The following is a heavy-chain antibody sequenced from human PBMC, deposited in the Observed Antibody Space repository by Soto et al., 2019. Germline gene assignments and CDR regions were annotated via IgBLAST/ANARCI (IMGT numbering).Heavy chain of an antibody. CDR3: AGEIPKYSYGEGTFDN. V-gene: IGHV4-59*01. J-gene: IGHJ4*02. Sequence: SETLSLTCTVSGGSISSYYWSWIRQPPGEGLEWIGYLYYSGSTNYNPSLKSRVTISVDTSKNQFSRMLSSVTAADTAVYYCAGEIPKYSYGEGTFDNRGQGTLVTVSS. D-gene: IGHD5-18*01. CDR2: LYYSGST. CDR1: GGSISSYY.